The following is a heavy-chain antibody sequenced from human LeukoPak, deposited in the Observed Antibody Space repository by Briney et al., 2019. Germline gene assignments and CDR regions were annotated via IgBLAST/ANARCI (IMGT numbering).Heavy chain of an antibody. V-gene: IGHV3-30*03. D-gene: IGHD3-10*01. CDR1: GFTFSSYG. Sequence: GGSLRLSCAASGFTFSSYGMHWVRQAPGKGLEWVAVISYDGSNKYFADSVKGRFTISRDNSKNTLYLQMNSLRAEDTAVYYCARVYGSGSYYYHYAMDVWGQGTTVTVSS. CDR2: ISYDGSNK. J-gene: IGHJ6*02. CDR3: ARVYGSGSYYYHYAMDV.